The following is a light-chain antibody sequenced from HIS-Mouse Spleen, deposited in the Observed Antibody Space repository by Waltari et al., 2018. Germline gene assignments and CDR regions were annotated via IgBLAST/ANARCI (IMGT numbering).Light chain of an antibody. V-gene: IGLV3-21*03. J-gene: IGLJ2*01. CDR1: NIGSES. Sequence: SYVLTQPPSVSVAPGKTARITCGGNNIGSESVHWYQQKPGQAPVLVVYDDSDRPSGIPERFPGSNSGNTATLTISRVGAGDEADYYCQVWDSSSDHVVFGGGTKLTVL. CDR3: QVWDSSSDHVV. CDR2: DDS.